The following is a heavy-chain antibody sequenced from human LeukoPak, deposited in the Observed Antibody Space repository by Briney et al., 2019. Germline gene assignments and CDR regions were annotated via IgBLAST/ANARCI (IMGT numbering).Heavy chain of an antibody. CDR3: ARDGSFWSGFHAFDL. Sequence: SETLSLTCTVSGGSIRSSYYYWGWIRQPPGKGLEWIGSIYDSGSTYYNPSLKSRVTISVDTSKNQFSLKLNSVTAADTAVYYCARDGSFWSGFHAFDLWGQGTVVTVSS. CDR1: GGSIRSSYYY. D-gene: IGHD3-3*01. CDR2: IYDSGST. J-gene: IGHJ3*01. V-gene: IGHV4-39*02.